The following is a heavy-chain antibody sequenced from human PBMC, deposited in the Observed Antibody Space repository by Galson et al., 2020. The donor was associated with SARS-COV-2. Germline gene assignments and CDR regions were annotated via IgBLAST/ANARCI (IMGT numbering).Heavy chain of an antibody. CDR3: AKLTSY. CDR1: GFTFSGSS. J-gene: IGHJ4*02. CDR2: IIGSGYNT. Sequence: GESLKISCAASGFTFSGSSMSWVRQAPGKGLEWVSAIIGSGYNTYYADSVKGRFTISRDTSKNTLYLQMNSLRADDTAVYYCAKLTSYWGQGTLVTVSS. D-gene: IGHD2-21*02. V-gene: IGHV3-23*01.